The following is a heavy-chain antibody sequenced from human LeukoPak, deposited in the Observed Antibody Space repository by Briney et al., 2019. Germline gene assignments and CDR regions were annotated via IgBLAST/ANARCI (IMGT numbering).Heavy chain of an antibody. CDR2: ISSSSSYI. CDR3: ARGSQGLWFGELLMDV. Sequence: GGSLRLSCAASGFTFSSYSMNWVRQAPGKGLEWVSSISSSSSYIYYADSVKGRFTISRGNAKNSLYLQMNSLRAEDTAVYYCARGSQGLWFGELLMDVWGKGITVTVSS. V-gene: IGHV3-21*01. CDR1: GFTFSSYS. D-gene: IGHD3-10*01. J-gene: IGHJ6*04.